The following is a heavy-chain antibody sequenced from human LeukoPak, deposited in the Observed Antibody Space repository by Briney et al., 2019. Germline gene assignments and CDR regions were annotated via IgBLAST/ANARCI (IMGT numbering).Heavy chain of an antibody. CDR1: GFIFSNYG. CDR3: AREGDLMGATMDS. D-gene: IGHD3-16*01. J-gene: IGHJ5*01. V-gene: IGHV3-21*06. Sequence: PGGSLRLSCAASGFIFSNYGMSWVRQAPGKGLEWVSSISFSSTHIYYADSIQGRFTISRDNAENSLYLQMNRLRAEDTAVYYCAREGDLMGATMDSWGQGTLVIVSS. CDR2: ISFSSTHI.